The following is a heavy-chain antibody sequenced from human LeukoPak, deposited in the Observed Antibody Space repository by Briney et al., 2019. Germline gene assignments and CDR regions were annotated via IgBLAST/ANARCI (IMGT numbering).Heavy chain of an antibody. D-gene: IGHD3-10*01. V-gene: IGHV1-69*06. CDR2: IIPIFGTA. Sequence: GASVKVSCKASGGTFSSYAISWVRQAPGQGLEWMGGIIPIFGTANYAQKFQGRVTITADKSTSTAYMELSSLRSEDTAVYYCATSPYYYGSGSYDYWGQGTLVTVSS. CDR1: GGTFSSYA. J-gene: IGHJ4*02. CDR3: ATSPYYYGSGSYDY.